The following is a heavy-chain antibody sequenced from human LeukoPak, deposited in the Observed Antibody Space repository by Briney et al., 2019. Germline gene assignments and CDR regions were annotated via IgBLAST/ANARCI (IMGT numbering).Heavy chain of an antibody. CDR3: AKDTYSSSWAELEN. J-gene: IGHJ4*02. Sequence: GRSLRLSCAASGFTFSSYGMHWVRQAPGKGLEWVAVISYDGSNKYYADSVKGRFTISRDNSKNTLYLQMNSLRAEDTALFYCAKDTYSSSWAELENWGQGTLVTVSS. D-gene: IGHD6-13*01. CDR1: GFTFSSYG. V-gene: IGHV3-30*18. CDR2: ISYDGSNK.